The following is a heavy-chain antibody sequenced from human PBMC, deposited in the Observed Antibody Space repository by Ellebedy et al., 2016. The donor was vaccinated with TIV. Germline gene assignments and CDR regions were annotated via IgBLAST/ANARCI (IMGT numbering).Heavy chain of an antibody. CDR2: IIAIFGTA. V-gene: IGHV1-69*13. D-gene: IGHD3-22*01. CDR1: GYTFSSYG. J-gene: IGHJ4*02. CDR3: ARDGYIYDSSGYY. Sequence: ASVKVSCKTYGYTFSSYGISWVRQAPGQGLEWMGGIIAIFGTANYEQKFQGRVTITADESTSTAYMELSSLRSEDTVVYYCARDGYIYDSSGYYWGQGSLVTVSS.